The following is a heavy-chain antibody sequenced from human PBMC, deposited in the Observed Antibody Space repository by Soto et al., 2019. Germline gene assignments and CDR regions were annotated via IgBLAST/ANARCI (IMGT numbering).Heavy chain of an antibody. D-gene: IGHD2-15*01. Sequence: LRLSCTASGFTFGDYAMSWFRQAPGKGLEWVGFIRSKAYGGTTEYAASVKGRFTISRDDSKSIAYLQMNSLKTEDTAVYYCTRGCGGSCYSFYYYGMDVWGQGTTVTVSS. CDR1: GFTFGDYA. V-gene: IGHV3-49*03. CDR2: IRSKAYGGTT. CDR3: TRGCGGSCYSFYYYGMDV. J-gene: IGHJ6*02.